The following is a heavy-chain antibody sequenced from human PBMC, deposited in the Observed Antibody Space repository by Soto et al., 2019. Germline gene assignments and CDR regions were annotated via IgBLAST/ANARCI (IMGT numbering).Heavy chain of an antibody. CDR1: GFPFGTTD. Sequence: PGGSLRLSCAASGFPFGTTDMSWVRQAPGEWLEWVSTIDGSGGITFYADSVKGRFTISRDNSRNTVYLQMNSLRGDDTALYYCVKNSGWFNTWGQGALVTVSS. J-gene: IGHJ5*02. V-gene: IGHV3-23*01. D-gene: IGHD3-10*01. CDR3: VKNSGWFNT. CDR2: IDGSGGIT.